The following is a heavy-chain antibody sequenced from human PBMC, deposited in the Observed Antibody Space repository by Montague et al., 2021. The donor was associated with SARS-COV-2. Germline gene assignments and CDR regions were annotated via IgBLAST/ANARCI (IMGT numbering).Heavy chain of an antibody. D-gene: IGHD2-15*01. Sequence: SETLSLTCTVSGGSFSSGDYYWNWIRQPPGKGLEWIGYIYYSGSTNYNPSLKSRVTISIDTSKNQFSLELSSVTIADMAVYYCASPGGYCTGGSCYYVYWGQGTLVTVSS. V-gene: IGHV4-61*08. J-gene: IGHJ4*02. CDR2: IYYSGST. CDR3: ASPGGYCTGGSCYYVY. CDR1: GGSFSSGDYY.